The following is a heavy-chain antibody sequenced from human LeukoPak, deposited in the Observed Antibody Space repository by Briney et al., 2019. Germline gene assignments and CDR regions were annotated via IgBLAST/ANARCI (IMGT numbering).Heavy chain of an antibody. CDR3: ARDLGYDGSGYHTS. D-gene: IGHD3-22*01. CDR1: GYTFTSYG. Sequence: ASVKVSCKASGYTFTSYGISWVRQAPGQGLEWMGWINPNSGGTNYAQKFQGRVTMTRDTSISTAYMELSRLRSDDTAVYYCARDLGYDGSGYHTSWGQGTLVTVSS. CDR2: INPNSGGT. J-gene: IGHJ5*02. V-gene: IGHV1-2*02.